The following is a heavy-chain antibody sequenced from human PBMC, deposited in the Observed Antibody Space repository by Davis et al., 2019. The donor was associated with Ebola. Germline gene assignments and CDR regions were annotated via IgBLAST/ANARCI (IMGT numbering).Heavy chain of an antibody. CDR3: VSDGCPGGSCYCGDY. D-gene: IGHD2-15*01. Sequence: PSETLSLTCTVSGGSISSHYWSWIRQPAGKGLEWIGRIYTSGRTNYNPSLKSRATMSVDTSKNQFSLRLSSVTAADTAMYYCVSDGCPGGSCYCGDYWGQGTLVTVSS. V-gene: IGHV4-4*07. J-gene: IGHJ4*02. CDR2: IYTSGRT. CDR1: GGSISSHY.